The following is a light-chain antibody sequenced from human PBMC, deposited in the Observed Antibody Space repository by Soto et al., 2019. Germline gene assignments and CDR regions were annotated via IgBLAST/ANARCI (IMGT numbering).Light chain of an antibody. CDR3: QQYGSSGT. CDR2: KLS. J-gene: IGKJ1*01. CDR1: QSLVYSDGNTY. Sequence: VVLTQSPLSLPVTFPQPSCISCRFSQSLVYSDGNTYLSWFQQRPGQSPRRLIHKLSNRDSGVPDRFSGSGSGTDFTLTISRLEPEDFAVYYCQQYGSSGTFGQGTKVDIK. V-gene: IGKV2-30*01.